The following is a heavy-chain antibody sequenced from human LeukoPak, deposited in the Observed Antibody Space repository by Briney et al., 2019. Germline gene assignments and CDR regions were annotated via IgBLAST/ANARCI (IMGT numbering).Heavy chain of an antibody. V-gene: IGHV3-21*01. Sequence: AGGSLRLSCAASGFTFSSYSMNWVRQAPGKGLEWVSSISSSSSYIYYADSVKGRFTISRDNAKNSLYLQMNSLRAEDTAVYYCARDGLGCCSSTSCSVRGFDYWGQGTLVTVSS. CDR2: ISSSSSYI. CDR1: GFTFSSYS. D-gene: IGHD2-2*01. J-gene: IGHJ4*02. CDR3: ARDGLGCCSSTSCSVRGFDY.